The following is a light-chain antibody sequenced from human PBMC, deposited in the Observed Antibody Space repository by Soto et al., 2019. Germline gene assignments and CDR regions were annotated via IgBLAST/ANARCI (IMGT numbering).Light chain of an antibody. J-gene: IGLJ2*01. Sequence: QSVLTQPASVSGSPGQSITISCTGTSSDVGGYNYVSWYQQHPGKAPKLMIYEVSNRPSGVSNRFSGSKSGNTASRTISGLQAEDEADYYCSSYTSSSTSVVFGGGTKLTVL. CDR3: SSYTSSSTSVV. CDR1: SSDVGGYNY. CDR2: EVS. V-gene: IGLV2-14*01.